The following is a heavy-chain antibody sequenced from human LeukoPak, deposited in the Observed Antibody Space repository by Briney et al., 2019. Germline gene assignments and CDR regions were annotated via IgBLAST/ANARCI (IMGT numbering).Heavy chain of an antibody. CDR2: IYHSGST. D-gene: IGHD2-15*01. J-gene: IGHJ4*02. V-gene: IGHV4-59*01. CDR1: TDSTNTYY. CDR3: VRLRWELLAPYFDH. Sequence: AETLSLTCSVSTDSTNTYYWSWVRQSRGKGREWLGHIYHSGSTYYNPSCKRRVTFSIDMSKKEFSLKLTSVTVADTAMYYCVRLRWELLAPYFDHWGQGAFVIVSS.